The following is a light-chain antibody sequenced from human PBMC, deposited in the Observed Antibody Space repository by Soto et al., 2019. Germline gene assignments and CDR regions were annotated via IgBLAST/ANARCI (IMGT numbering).Light chain of an antibody. Sequence: SYELTQPPSVSVAPGKTARITCGGSSIGSKSVHWYQQRPGQAPVLVIYYDGRRPSGIPERFSGSNSGNTATLTIGRVEAGDEADYYCQVWDSSSDQDVFGTGTKLTVL. CDR3: QVWDSSSDQDV. CDR2: YDG. CDR1: SIGSKS. V-gene: IGLV3-21*04. J-gene: IGLJ1*01.